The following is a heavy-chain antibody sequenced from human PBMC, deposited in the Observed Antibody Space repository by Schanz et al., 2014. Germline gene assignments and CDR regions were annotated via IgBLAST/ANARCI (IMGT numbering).Heavy chain of an antibody. CDR3: ARVHIATYHYNSPGAFDI. CDR2: INAHTSNT. Sequence: QVQLVQSGAEVKKPGSSVKVSCKASGGTFSSSTLTWVRQAPGQGPELMGWINAHTSNTQYAQKFQGRVNMTRDTVTTTVHLELTRLRTDDTAIYYCARVHIATYHYNSPGAFDIWGQGTRVTVSS. D-gene: IGHD3-10*01. J-gene: IGHJ3*02. CDR1: GGTFSSST. V-gene: IGHV1-18*01.